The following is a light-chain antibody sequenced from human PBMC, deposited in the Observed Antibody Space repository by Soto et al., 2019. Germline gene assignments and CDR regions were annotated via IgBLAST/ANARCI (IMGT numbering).Light chain of an antibody. CDR3: QQRSKRPLT. CDR2: DAS. CDR1: QSVTDF. Sequence: EIVLTQSPGTLSLSPGERATLSCMASQSVTDFLAWYQQKPGQAPRLLIYDASNRATRIPASFSGSGSGTDFTLTISSLEPEDFAVYYCQQRSKRPLTFGGGTKVDIK. V-gene: IGKV3-11*01. J-gene: IGKJ4*01.